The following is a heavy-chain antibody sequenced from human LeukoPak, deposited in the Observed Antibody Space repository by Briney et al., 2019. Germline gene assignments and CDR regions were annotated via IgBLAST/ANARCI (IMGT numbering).Heavy chain of an antibody. CDR3: ARAGHVITMIVVLDAFDI. V-gene: IGHV3-48*03. D-gene: IGHD3-22*01. J-gene: IGHJ3*02. CDR1: GFTFSSYE. CDR2: ISRSGSTI. Sequence: GGSLRLSCAASGFTFSSYEMNCVRQAPGKGLEWLSYISRSGSTIYYAVSVRGRFTISRDKAKSSLYLQMNTLRAEDTAVYYCARAGHVITMIVVLDAFDIWGQGTMVTVSS.